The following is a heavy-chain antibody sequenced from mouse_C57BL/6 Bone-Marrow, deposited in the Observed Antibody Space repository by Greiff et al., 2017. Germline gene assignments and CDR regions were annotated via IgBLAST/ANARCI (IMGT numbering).Heavy chain of an antibody. CDR1: GFTFTDYY. V-gene: IGHV7-3*01. Sequence: EVKLMESGGGLVQPGGSLSLSCAASGFTFTDYYMSWVRQPPGKALEWLGFIRNKTNGYTTEYSASVKGRFTISRDNSQSILYLQMHALRAEDSATYYCARWLPSPYWGQGTTLTVAS. J-gene: IGHJ2*01. CDR2: IRNKTNGYTT. CDR3: ARWLPSPY.